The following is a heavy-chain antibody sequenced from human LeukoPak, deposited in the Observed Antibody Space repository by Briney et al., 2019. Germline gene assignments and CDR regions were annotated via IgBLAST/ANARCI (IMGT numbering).Heavy chain of an antibody. D-gene: IGHD4-17*01. J-gene: IGHJ4*02. CDR3: ARRGYGDYAPFDY. CDR2: IYSGGST. V-gene: IGHV3-66*04. Sequence: GGSLRLSCAVSGFTVSTNYMTWVSQAPGKGLEWVSFIYSGGSTDYADSVKGRFSLSRDNSKNTLYLQMNSLRAEDTAVYYCARRGYGDYAPFDYWGQGTLVTVSS. CDR1: GFTVSTNY.